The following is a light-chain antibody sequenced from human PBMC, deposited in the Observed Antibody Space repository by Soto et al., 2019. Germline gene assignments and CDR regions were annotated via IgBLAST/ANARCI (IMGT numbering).Light chain of an antibody. CDR2: GAS. CDR1: QSVSRN. CDR3: HQYENWPKT. J-gene: IGKJ1*01. Sequence: EIVLTQSPATLSLSPGERATLSCRASQSVSRNLAWYQQRPGQAPRLLMFGASTRAPGIPARFSGSGSGTEFTLTISSLQSEDFAVYFCHQYENWPKTFGQGTKVDNK. V-gene: IGKV3-15*01.